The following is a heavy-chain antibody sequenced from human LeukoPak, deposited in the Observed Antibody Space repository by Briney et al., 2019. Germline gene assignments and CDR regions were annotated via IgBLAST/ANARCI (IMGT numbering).Heavy chain of an antibody. CDR1: GFTFSNYA. D-gene: IGHD3-10*01. Sequence: GGSLRLSCAASGFTFSNYAMNWVRQAPGKGLEWVSVISGSGGGAYYADSVKGRFTISRDNSKNTLYLQMNSLRAEDTAVYYCAKPPETELVRLPVAYWGQGTLVTVSS. J-gene: IGHJ4*02. CDR3: AKPPETELVRLPVAY. CDR2: ISGSGGGA. V-gene: IGHV3-23*01.